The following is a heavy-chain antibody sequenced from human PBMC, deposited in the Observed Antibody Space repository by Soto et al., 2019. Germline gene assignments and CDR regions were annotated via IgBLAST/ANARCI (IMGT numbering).Heavy chain of an antibody. V-gene: IGHV4-31*03. Sequence: QVQLQESGPGLVKPSQTLSLTCTVSGGSISSGGYYWSWIRQHPGKGLEWIGYIYYSGSTYYNPSLKSRVTISVDTSKNQFSLKLSSVTAADTAVYYCTILTGYPREYYFDYWGQGTLVTVSS. CDR2: IYYSGST. J-gene: IGHJ4*02. CDR1: GGSISSGGYY. D-gene: IGHD3-9*01. CDR3: TILTGYPREYYFDY.